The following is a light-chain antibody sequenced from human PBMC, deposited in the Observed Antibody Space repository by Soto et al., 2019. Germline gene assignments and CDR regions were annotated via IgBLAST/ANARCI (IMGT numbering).Light chain of an antibody. CDR1: SSDVGTYNL. CDR2: EGS. CDR3: CSYAGSYTYV. J-gene: IGLJ1*01. V-gene: IGLV2-23*01. Sequence: QSVLTQPASVSGSPGQSITISCTRISSDVGTYNLVSWYQHHPGKAPKLMIYEGSKRPSGVSDRFSGSKSGNTASLTISGLQAEDEADYYCCSYAGSYTYVFGTGTKVTVL.